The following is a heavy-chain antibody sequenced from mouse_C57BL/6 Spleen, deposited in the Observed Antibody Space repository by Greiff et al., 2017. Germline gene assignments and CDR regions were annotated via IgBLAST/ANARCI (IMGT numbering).Heavy chain of an antibody. Sequence: QVQLQQSGPELVKPGASVKISCKASGYAFSSSWMNWVKQRPGKGLEWIGRIYPGDGDNNYNGKFKGKATLTAAKSSSTAYMQLSSLTSEDSAVYFGAREGVRAARFAYWGQGALVTVSA. CDR2: IYPGDGDN. CDR1: GYAFSSSW. CDR3: AREGVRAARFAY. D-gene: IGHD2-14*01. J-gene: IGHJ3*01. V-gene: IGHV1-82*01.